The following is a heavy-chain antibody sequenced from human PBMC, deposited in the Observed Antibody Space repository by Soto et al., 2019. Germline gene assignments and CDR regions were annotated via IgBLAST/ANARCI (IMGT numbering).Heavy chain of an antibody. D-gene: IGHD3-10*01. J-gene: IGHJ4*02. CDR2: IDDSGGIT. V-gene: IGHV3-23*01. Sequence: EVQLLESGGGLVQPGGSLRLSCAASGFTFRNYDMTWVRQAPGKGLEWVSTIDDSGGITYYADSVRGRFTISRDNSKNTLYLQMNTLRAEDTAVYYCAKGLMVRGVILLDDWGQGTLVTVSS. CDR3: AKGLMVRGVILLDD. CDR1: GFTFRNYD.